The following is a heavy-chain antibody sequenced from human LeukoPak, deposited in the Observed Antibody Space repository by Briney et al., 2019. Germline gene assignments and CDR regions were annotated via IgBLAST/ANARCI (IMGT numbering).Heavy chain of an antibody. Sequence: SVKVSCKASGGTFTSYTISWVRQAPGQGLEWMGRIIPILGIANYAQKFQGRVTITADKSTSTAYMELSSLRSEDTAVYYCGRGGDGYNFLCVYWGQGTLVPVS. V-gene: IGHV1-69*02. D-gene: IGHD5-24*01. CDR3: GRGGDGYNFLCVY. CDR2: IIPILGIA. J-gene: IGHJ4*02. CDR1: GGTFTSYT.